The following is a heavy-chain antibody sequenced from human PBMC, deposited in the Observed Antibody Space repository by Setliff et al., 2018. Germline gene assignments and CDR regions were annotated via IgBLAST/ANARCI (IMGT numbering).Heavy chain of an antibody. CDR3: ARTGTYRYFDY. CDR2: IYYRGDT. V-gene: IGHV4-39*01. D-gene: IGHD1-1*01. Sequence: SETLSLTCTVSGGSISSGVYYWAWIRQPPGKGLEWIGRIYYRGDTYYNASLKSRLTLSVDTSKNQVSLNLRSVTAAGTAVYYRARTGTYRYFDYWGQGTQVTVSS. J-gene: IGHJ4*02. CDR1: GGSISSGVYY.